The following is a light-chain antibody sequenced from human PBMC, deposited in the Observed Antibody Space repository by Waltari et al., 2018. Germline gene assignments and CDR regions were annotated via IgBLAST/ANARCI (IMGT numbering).Light chain of an antibody. V-gene: IGLV4-69*01. CDR2: VDSDGSH. J-gene: IGLJ3*02. CDR3: QTWGTGFQV. Sequence: LVLTQSPSASASLGASVTLTCSLPGEYTAYAIAWPQLLPLTGPRFLMTVDSDGSHKKGDGISDRFSGSSSDLDRYLIISRLQADDEADYFCQTWGTGFQVFGSGTKLTVL. CDR1: GEYTAYA.